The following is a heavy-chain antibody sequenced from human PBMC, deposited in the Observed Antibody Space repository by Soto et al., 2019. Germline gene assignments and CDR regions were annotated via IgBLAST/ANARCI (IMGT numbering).Heavy chain of an antibody. CDR1: GFTFSDYS. V-gene: IGHV3-11*01. CDR2: IGNSASAK. Sequence: GGSLRLSCAASGFTFSDYSLTWIRQAPGKGLEWISYIGNSASAKYYADSVRGRFTISRDNAKSSLFLQMNSLRVEDTAVYYCSRESQTGGWTEYTHGMDIVAQETTVTVSS. J-gene: IGHJ6*02. D-gene: IGHD6-19*01. CDR3: SRESQTGGWTEYTHGMDI.